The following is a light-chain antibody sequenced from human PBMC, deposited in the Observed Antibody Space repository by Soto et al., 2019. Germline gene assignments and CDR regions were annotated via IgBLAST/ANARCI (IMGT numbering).Light chain of an antibody. CDR2: KAS. J-gene: IGKJ1*01. V-gene: IGKV1-5*03. CDR1: QSISSW. Sequence: DIQMTQSPSTLSASVGDRVTITCRASQSISSWLAWYQQKPGRAPKLLIYKASSLESGVPSRFSGGGSGTEVTLTISSLQPDDFATYYCHQYNSNLWTFGQGTKVDIK. CDR3: HQYNSNLWT.